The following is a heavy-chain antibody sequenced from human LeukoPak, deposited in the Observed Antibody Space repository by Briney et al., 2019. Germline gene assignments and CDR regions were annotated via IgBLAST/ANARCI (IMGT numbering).Heavy chain of an antibody. D-gene: IGHD3-10*01. Sequence: GGSLRLSCAASGFTFSDYYMSWIRQAPGKGLEWVSYISSSGSTIYYADSVKGRFTISRDNAKNSLYLQMNSLRAEDTAVYSCARGQIITMVRGVIITSAFDIWGQGTMVTVSS. CDR3: ARGQIITMVRGVIITSAFDI. V-gene: IGHV3-11*04. J-gene: IGHJ3*02. CDR1: GFTFSDYY. CDR2: ISSSGSTI.